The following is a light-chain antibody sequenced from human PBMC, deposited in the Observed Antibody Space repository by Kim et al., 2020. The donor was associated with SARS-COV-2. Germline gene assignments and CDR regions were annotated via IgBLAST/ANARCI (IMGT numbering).Light chain of an antibody. V-gene: IGKV4-1*01. CDR3: QQFHTASYT. Sequence: RATINCKPSQSVLYSSNNKNHLAWYQQKPGQPPKLLIYWASTRESGVPDRFTGSGSGTDFTLTISSLQAEDAAVYYCQQFHTASYTFGQGTKLEI. CDR2: WAS. J-gene: IGKJ2*01. CDR1: QSVLYSSNNKNH.